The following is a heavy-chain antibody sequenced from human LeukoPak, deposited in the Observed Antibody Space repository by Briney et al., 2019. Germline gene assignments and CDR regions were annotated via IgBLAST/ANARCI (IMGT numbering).Heavy chain of an antibody. CDR3: ARNIPCSGGSCYWAFDY. Sequence: GESLKISCKGSGYSFTSYWIGWVRQMPGKGLEWMGIIYPGDSDTRYSPSFQGQVTISADKSISTAYLQWSSLKAPDTAMYYCARNIPCSGGSCYWAFDYWGQGTLVTVSS. CDR1: GYSFTSYW. CDR2: IYPGDSDT. V-gene: IGHV5-51*01. J-gene: IGHJ4*02. D-gene: IGHD2-15*01.